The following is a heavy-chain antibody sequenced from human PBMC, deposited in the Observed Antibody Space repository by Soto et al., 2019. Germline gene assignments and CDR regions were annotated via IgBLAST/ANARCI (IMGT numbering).Heavy chain of an antibody. Sequence: QVQLVQSGAEVKKPGSSVKVSCTASGGSFVSYAITWVRQAPGQGLEWMGGVVPMFGKSTYAQEFQGRATITADEPRTTVYLELSSLISEDTAVYYCAIVAGATLGNYFYSWGQGTLVTVPS. V-gene: IGHV1-69*01. CDR2: VVPMFGKS. D-gene: IGHD3-16*01. CDR1: GGSFVSYA. CDR3: AIVAGATLGNYFYS. J-gene: IGHJ4*02.